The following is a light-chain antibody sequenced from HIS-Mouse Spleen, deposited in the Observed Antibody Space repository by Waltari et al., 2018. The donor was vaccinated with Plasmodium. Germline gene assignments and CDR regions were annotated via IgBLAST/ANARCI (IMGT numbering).Light chain of an antibody. V-gene: IGLV2-8*01. CDR3: SSYAGSNKV. J-gene: IGLJ2*01. CDR2: EVS. CDR1: SSDVGGYNY. Sequence: QSALTQPPSASGSPGQSVTISCTGTSSDVGGYNYVSWYQQHPGKAPKLMIYEVSKRPSGVPERFSGSKSGNTASLTVSVLQAEDEADYYCSSYAGSNKVFGGGTKLTVL.